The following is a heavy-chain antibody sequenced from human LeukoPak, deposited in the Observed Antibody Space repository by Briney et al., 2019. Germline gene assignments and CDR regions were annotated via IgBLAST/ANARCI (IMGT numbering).Heavy chain of an antibody. CDR1: GGTFSSYA. CDR2: IIPIFGTA. J-gene: IGHJ6*03. CDR3: ASPGREMTTEESAVHKFYYYYMDI. D-gene: IGHD5-24*01. V-gene: IGHV1-69*05. Sequence: GASVKVSCKASGGTFSSYAISWVRQAPGQGLEWMGGIIPIFGTANYAQKFQGRVTITTDESTSTAYMELSSLRSEDTAVYYCASPGREMTTEESAVHKFYYYYMDIWGKGTTVTVSS.